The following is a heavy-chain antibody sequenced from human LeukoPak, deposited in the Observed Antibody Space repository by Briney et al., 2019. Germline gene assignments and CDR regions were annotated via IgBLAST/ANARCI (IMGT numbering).Heavy chain of an antibody. CDR3: ARDRLYCSGGSCYLNWFDP. CDR2: IYHSGST. V-gene: IGHV4-38-2*02. J-gene: IGHJ5*02. CDR1: GYSISSGYY. D-gene: IGHD2-15*01. Sequence: PSETLSLTCAASGYSISSGYYWGWIRQPPGKGLEWIGSIYHSGSTYYNPSLKSRVTISVDTSKNQFSLKLSSVTAADTAVYYCARDRLYCSGGSCYLNWFDPWGQGTLVTVSS.